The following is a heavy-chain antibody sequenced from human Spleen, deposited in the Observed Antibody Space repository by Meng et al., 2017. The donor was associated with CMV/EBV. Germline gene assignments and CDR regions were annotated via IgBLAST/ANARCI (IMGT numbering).Heavy chain of an antibody. D-gene: IGHD3-3*01. J-gene: IGHJ5*02. CDR3: AMPYYAFWSGPLEGAWFDP. CDR1: FTDSY. CDR2: INPNSGGT. V-gene: IGHV1-2*02. Sequence: FTDSYIHWVRQAPGQGLEWMGWINPNSGGTNYAQKFQGRVTMTRDTSIRTAYMELSRLRSDDTAVYYCAMPYYAFWSGPLEGAWFDPWGQGTLVTVSS.